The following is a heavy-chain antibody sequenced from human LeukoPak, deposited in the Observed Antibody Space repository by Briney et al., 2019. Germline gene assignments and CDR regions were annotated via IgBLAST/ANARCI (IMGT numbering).Heavy chain of an antibody. D-gene: IGHD2-8*01. CDR2: IYYSGNT. J-gene: IGHJ5*02. CDR1: GRSISSSHYY. V-gene: IGHV4-39*01. Sequence: PSETLSLTCTVSGRSISSSHYYWGWVRQPPGKGLEWIGSIYYSGNTYYNPSLKSRVTMSVDTSMNQCSLKLNSVTAADTAVYYCAGQRRVTGPNWFGPWGQGTLVTVSS. CDR3: AGQRRVTGPNWFGP.